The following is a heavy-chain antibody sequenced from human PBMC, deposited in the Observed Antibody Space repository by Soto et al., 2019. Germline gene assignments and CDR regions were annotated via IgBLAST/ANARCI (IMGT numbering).Heavy chain of an antibody. D-gene: IGHD2-2*01. CDR2: INPGGGRT. CDR1: GYIFSSHC. J-gene: IGHJ6*02. Sequence: ASVKVSCKASGYIFSSHCIYWVRQAPGQGLQWMGIINPGGGRTAYAQKFQSRVTLTRDMSTSIVYMELTSLTYDDTAVYYCARDVSGPGATYVMDVWGQGTTVTVSS. V-gene: IGHV1-46*01. CDR3: ARDVSGPGATYVMDV.